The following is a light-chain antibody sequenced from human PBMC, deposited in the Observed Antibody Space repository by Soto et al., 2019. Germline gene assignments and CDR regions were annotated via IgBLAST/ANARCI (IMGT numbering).Light chain of an antibody. CDR3: MQGIHWPNT. Sequence: DVVMTQSPLSLPVTLGQPASISCRSSQSLVYSNGEILLSWFQQRPGQSPRRLIYQLSNRDSGVPDRFSGSGSATDFTLKISRVEAEDVGVYYCMQGIHWPNTFGQGTKLEIK. J-gene: IGKJ2*01. CDR1: QSLVYSNGEIL. CDR2: QLS. V-gene: IGKV2-30*01.